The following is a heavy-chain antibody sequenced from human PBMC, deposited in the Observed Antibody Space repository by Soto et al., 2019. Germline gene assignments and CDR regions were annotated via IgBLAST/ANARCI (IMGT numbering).Heavy chain of an antibody. J-gene: IGHJ4*02. CDR1: GGSIRSGGNS. V-gene: IGHV4-31*01. CDR3: ARGVLRTFDY. Sequence: QVQLQESGPGLVKPSQTLSLTCTVSGGSIRSGGNSWSWIRQHSGKGLEWIGYIYYSGSTYYNPSLQGQLTISLDTSKNQFSLKLSSVTAADTAVYYCARGVLRTFDYWGQGTLVTVSS. CDR2: IYYSGST.